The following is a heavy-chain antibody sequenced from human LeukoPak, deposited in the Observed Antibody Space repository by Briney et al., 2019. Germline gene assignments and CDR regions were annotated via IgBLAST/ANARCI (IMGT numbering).Heavy chain of an antibody. V-gene: IGHV4-4*07. CDR1: GGSINSYY. Sequence: PSETLSLTCTVSGGSINSYYWSWIRQPAGKGLERIGRIYTSGYTNSNPSLKSRVTMSVDTSKNQFSLKLSSVTAADTAVYYCARVTTTVPNWFDPWGQGTLVTVSS. D-gene: IGHD4-17*01. CDR3: ARVTTTVPNWFDP. J-gene: IGHJ5*02. CDR2: IYTSGYT.